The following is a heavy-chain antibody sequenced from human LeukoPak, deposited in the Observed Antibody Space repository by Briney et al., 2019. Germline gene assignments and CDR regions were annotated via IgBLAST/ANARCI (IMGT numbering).Heavy chain of an antibody. Sequence: QSGGSLRLSCAASGFTFSSYSMNWVRQAPGKELEWVSYISSSSSTIYYADSVKGRFTISRDNAKNSLYLQMNSLRAEDTAVYYCARLIYMDVWGQGTTVTVSS. CDR3: ARLIYMDV. CDR1: GFTFSSYS. CDR2: ISSSSSTI. J-gene: IGHJ6*02. V-gene: IGHV3-48*04.